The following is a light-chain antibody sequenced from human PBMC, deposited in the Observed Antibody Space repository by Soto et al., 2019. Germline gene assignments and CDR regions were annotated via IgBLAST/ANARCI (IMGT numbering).Light chain of an antibody. V-gene: IGKV3-20*01. CDR3: QQYGSSYPWT. Sequence: EIVFTQSPVTLSLSPGERATLSCRASQSVSSSYLAWYQQKPGQAPRLLIYGASSRATGIPDRFSGSGSGTDFTLTISRLEPEDFAVYYCQQYGSSYPWTFGQGTKVDIK. J-gene: IGKJ1*01. CDR1: QSVSSSY. CDR2: GAS.